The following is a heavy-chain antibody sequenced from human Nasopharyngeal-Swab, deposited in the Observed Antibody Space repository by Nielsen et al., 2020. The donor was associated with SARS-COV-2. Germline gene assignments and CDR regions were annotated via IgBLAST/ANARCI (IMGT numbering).Heavy chain of an antibody. V-gene: IGHV3-21*01. CDR3: ARDGEPELYYFDY. CDR2: ISSSSRYI. D-gene: IGHD1-14*01. J-gene: IGHJ4*02. Sequence: WIRQPPGKGLEWVSSISSSSRYIYYADSVKGRFTISRDNAKNSLYLQMNSLRAEDTAVYYCARDGEPELYYFDYWGQGTLVTVSS.